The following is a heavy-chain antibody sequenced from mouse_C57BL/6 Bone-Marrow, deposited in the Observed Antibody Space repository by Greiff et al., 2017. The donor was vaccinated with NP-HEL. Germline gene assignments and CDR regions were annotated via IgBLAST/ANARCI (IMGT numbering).Heavy chain of an antibody. Sequence: EVKLVESGGGLVKPGGSLKLSCAAPGFTFSSYAMSWVRQTPEKRLEWVATISDGGSYTYYPDNVKGRFTIFRDNAKNNLYLQMSHLKSEDTAMYYCAKVYYYDSSYRYFDVWGTGTAVAGSS. D-gene: IGHD1-1*01. J-gene: IGHJ1*03. V-gene: IGHV5-4*03. CDR3: AKVYYYDSSYRYFDV. CDR2: ISDGGSYT. CDR1: GFTFSSYA.